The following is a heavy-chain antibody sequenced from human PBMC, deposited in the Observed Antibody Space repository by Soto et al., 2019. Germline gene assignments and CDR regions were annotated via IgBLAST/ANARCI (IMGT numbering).Heavy chain of an antibody. CDR1: GFTFSNAW. V-gene: IGHV3-15*01. J-gene: IGHJ4*02. CDR3: TTGLSNGYYNFDY. Sequence: PGGSLRLSCTASGFTFSNAWMSWVRQAPGKGLEWIGRIKGESDGGTTDYATPVKGRFSISRDQSKDTLYLHMNRLKTEDTAVYYCTTGLSNGYYNFDYWGQGT. D-gene: IGHD3-22*01. CDR2: IKGESDGGTT.